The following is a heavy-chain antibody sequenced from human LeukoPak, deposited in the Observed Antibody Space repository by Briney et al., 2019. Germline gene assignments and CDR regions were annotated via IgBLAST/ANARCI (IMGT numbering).Heavy chain of an antibody. Sequence: GGSLRLSCAASGFTFSDNDMSWVRQAPGKGLEWVSSISSSGDNTHYADSVKGRFTISRDNSKDTLYLQMNTLRAEDTAIYYCARRGWRVVFDYWGQGTLVTVSS. CDR3: ARRGWRVVFDY. CDR1: GFTFSDND. J-gene: IGHJ4*02. CDR2: ISSSGDNT. V-gene: IGHV3-23*01. D-gene: IGHD2-2*01.